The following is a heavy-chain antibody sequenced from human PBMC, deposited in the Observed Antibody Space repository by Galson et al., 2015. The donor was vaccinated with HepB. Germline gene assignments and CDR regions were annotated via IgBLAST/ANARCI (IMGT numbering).Heavy chain of an antibody. J-gene: IGHJ4*02. Sequence: SLRLSCAASGFTFSSYAMSWVRQAPGKGLEWVSAISGSGGNTYYADSVKGRFTISRDNSKNTLYLQMNSLRAEDTAVYYCAKDRRNSITMIVVVTIDYWGQGTPVTVSS. D-gene: IGHD3-22*01. V-gene: IGHV3-23*01. CDR3: AKDRRNSITMIVVVTIDY. CDR1: GFTFSSYA. CDR2: ISGSGGNT.